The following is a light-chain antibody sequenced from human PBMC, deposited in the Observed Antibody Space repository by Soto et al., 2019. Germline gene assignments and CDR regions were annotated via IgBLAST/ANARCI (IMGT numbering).Light chain of an antibody. CDR3: AVWDDSPSGYV. CDR2: RNN. V-gene: IGLV1-47*01. J-gene: IGLJ1*01. Sequence: QSVLTQPPSASGTPGQRVTISCSGSSSNIRSNYVYWYHQLPGTAPKLLIYRNNLRPSGVPDRFSGSKSGASASLAIGGLRSEDEADYFCAVWDDSPSGYVFGTGTKVTVL. CDR1: SSNIRSNY.